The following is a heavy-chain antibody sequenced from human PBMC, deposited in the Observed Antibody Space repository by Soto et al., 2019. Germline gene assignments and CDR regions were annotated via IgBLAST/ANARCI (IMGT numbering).Heavy chain of an antibody. D-gene: IGHD3-3*01. CDR1: GGTFSSYS. Sequence: SVKGSCKASGGTFSSYSISWVRQAPGQGLEWMGGIIPIFGTANYAQKFQGRVTITADTSTSTAYMELRSLRSDDTAVYYCARGDSYYDFWSGYYDYWGQGTLVTVSS. CDR2: IIPIFGTA. J-gene: IGHJ4*02. CDR3: ARGDSYYDFWSGYYDY. V-gene: IGHV1-69*06.